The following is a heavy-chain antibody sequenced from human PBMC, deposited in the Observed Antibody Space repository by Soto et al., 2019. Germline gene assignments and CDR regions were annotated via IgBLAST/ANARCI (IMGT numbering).Heavy chain of an antibody. CDR1: GFSLTQYW. Sequence: EVQLVESGGGLVQSGGSLRLSCIASGFSLTQYWMSWVRQTPRKGLEWVAEINEDGTKRDYMESVEGRFTISRDNAKNSVSLQMNSLRADDAAVYFCTRWDGRCSGGSGFFDSWGQGTLVTVSS. D-gene: IGHD2-15*01. V-gene: IGHV3-7*01. CDR3: TRWDGRCSGGSGFFDS. CDR2: INEDGTKR. J-gene: IGHJ4*02.